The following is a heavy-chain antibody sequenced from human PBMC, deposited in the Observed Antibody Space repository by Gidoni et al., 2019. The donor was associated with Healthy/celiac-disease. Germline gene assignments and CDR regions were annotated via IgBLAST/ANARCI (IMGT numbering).Heavy chain of an antibody. D-gene: IGHD3-16*01. CDR3: ARLRKGKYYFDY. CDR1: GGSFSGYY. J-gene: IGHJ4*02. CDR2: INHSGST. Sequence: QVQLQQWGAGLLKPSETLSLTCAVYGGSFSGYYWSWIRQPPGKGREWIGEINHSGSTNYNPSLKSRVTRSVDTSKNQFSRKLSSVTAADTAVYYCARLRKGKYYFDYWGQGTLVTVSS. V-gene: IGHV4-34*01.